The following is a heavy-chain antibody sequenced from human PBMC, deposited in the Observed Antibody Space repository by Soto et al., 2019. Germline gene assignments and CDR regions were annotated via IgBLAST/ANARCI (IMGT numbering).Heavy chain of an antibody. CDR1: GGSISSSSYY. V-gene: IGHV4-39*01. Sequence: SETLSLTCTVSGGSISSSSYYWGWIRQPPGKGMEWIGSIYYSGSTYYNPSLKSRVTISVDTSKNQFSLKLSSVTAADTAVYYCARPVLGYCSGGSCYDELRDNCFDPSGQGTLVTVSS. J-gene: IGHJ5*02. D-gene: IGHD2-15*01. CDR3: ARPVLGYCSGGSCYDELRDNCFDP. CDR2: IYYSGST.